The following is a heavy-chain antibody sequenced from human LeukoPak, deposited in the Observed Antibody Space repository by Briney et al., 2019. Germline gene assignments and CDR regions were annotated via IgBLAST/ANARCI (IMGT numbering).Heavy chain of an antibody. J-gene: IGHJ6*02. V-gene: IGHV4-34*01. CDR2: INHSGST. CDR3: ARESCSSTSCYPSYYYGMDV. D-gene: IGHD2-2*01. Sequence: PSETLSLTCAVYGGSFSGYYWSWIRQPPGKGLEWIGEINHSGSTNYNPSLKSRVTISVDTSKNQFSLKLSSVTAADTAVYYCARESCSSTSCYPSYYYGMDVWGQGTTVTVSS. CDR1: GGSFSGYY.